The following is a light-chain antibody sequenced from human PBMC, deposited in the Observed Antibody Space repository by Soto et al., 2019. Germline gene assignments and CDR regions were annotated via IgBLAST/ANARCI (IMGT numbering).Light chain of an antibody. V-gene: IGKV3-15*01. CDR3: QQYNNWPWT. Sequence: ELVLTQSPGTLSVSPGERATLSCRASQSVSSNLAWYQQKPGQAPRLLIYGASTRATGIPARFSGSGSGTELTITISSLQSEDCEVYYCQQYNNWPWTFGQGTKVDIK. CDR1: QSVSSN. CDR2: GAS. J-gene: IGKJ1*01.